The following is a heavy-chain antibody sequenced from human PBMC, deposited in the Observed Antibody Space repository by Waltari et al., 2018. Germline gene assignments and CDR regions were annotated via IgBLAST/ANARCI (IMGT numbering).Heavy chain of an antibody. J-gene: IGHJ3*01. CDR3: ATYIGASVGTTAFDV. CDR2: VSCSAST. D-gene: IGHD1-1*01. V-gene: IGHV4-39*01. Sequence: GWRRQAPCQGLEWSETVSCSASTYISASLKSRVYVSRETSKNQVSVILGSVTAADRAVYCCATYIGASVGTTAFDVWGQGTMVTVSS.